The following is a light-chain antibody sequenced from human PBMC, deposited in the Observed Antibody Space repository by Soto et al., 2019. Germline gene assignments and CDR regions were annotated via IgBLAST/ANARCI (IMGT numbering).Light chain of an antibody. CDR3: MQSAYCPHT. CDR2: WVS. CDR1: QSLVYRDGNTY. V-gene: IGKV2-30*01. J-gene: IGKJ2*01. Sequence: DVVMTQSPLSLPVTLGQPASISCRSSQSLVYRDGNTYLYWFQQRPGQSPRRLIYWVSNRDSGVPDRFSGSGSGTDFTLRISRVEAEDVGVYYCMQSAYCPHTFGQGTKLEIK.